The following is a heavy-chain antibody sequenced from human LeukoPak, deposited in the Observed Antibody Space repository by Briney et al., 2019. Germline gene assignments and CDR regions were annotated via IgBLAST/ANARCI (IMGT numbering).Heavy chain of an antibody. V-gene: IGHV3-7*01. CDR3: ARDRRYCSGGSCYSVDAFDI. CDR1: GFTFSRYW. Sequence: GGSLRLSCAASGFTFSRYWMSWVRQAPGKGLEWVANIKEDGSDKYYVDSVKGRFTISRDNAKNSLYLQMNSLRAEDTAVYYCARDRRYCSGGSCYSVDAFDIWGQGTMVTVSS. J-gene: IGHJ3*02. CDR2: IKEDGSDK. D-gene: IGHD2-15*01.